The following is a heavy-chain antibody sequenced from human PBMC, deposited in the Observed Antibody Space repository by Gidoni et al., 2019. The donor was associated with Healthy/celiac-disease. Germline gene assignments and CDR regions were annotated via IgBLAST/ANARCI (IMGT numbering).Heavy chain of an antibody. CDR2: IIASVGTA. Sequence: QVQLVQSGAEVKKPGSSVKVSCKASGGTCSSYAISWVRQAPEQGLGWMGGIIASVGTANYAQKFQGRVTITADESTSTAYMELSSLRSEDTAVYYCARDRGETGAAHYYYYGMDVWGQGTTVTVSS. D-gene: IGHD1-1*01. CDR1: GGTCSSYA. CDR3: ARDRGETGAAHYYYYGMDV. J-gene: IGHJ6*02. V-gene: IGHV1-69*01.